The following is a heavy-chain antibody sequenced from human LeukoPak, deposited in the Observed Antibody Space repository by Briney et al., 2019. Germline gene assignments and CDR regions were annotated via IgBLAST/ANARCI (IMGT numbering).Heavy chain of an antibody. CDR1: GYTFTSYG. D-gene: IGHD2-2*01. J-gene: IGHJ6*03. Sequence: GASVKVSCKASGYTFTSYGISWVRQAPGQGLEWMGWISAYNGNTNYAQKLQGRVTMTTDTSTSTAYMELRSLRSDDTAVYYCARDGLVVVPAALPLYYYYMDVWGKGTTVTVSS. CDR2: ISAYNGNT. V-gene: IGHV1-18*01. CDR3: ARDGLVVVPAALPLYYYYMDV.